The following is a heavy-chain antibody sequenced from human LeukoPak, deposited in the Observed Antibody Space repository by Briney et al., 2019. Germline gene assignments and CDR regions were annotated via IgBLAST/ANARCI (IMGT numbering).Heavy chain of an antibody. J-gene: IGHJ4*02. D-gene: IGHD3-16*01. CDR3: AKGYDYVWGNY. CDR1: GFTFSSYG. CDR2: ISGSGGST. V-gene: IGHV3-23*01. Sequence: GGSLRLSCAASGFTFSSYGMSWVRQAPGKGLEWVSAISGSGGSTYYADSVKGRFTISRDNSENTLYLQMNSLRAEDTAVYYCAKGYDYVWGNYWGQGTLATVSS.